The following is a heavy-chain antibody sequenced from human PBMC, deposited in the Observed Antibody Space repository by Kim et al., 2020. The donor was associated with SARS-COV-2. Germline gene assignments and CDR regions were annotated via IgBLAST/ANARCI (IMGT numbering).Heavy chain of an antibody. D-gene: IGHD3-10*01. CDR2: ISSSSSYI. J-gene: IGHJ6*02. CDR3: ARSRARDGSGSYYNPKYYYYYYGMDV. Sequence: GGSLRLSCAASGFTFSSYSMNWVRQAPGKGLEWVSSISSSSSYIYYADSVKGRFTISRDNAKNSLYLQMNSLRAEDTAVYYCARSRARDGSGSYYNPKYYYYYYGMDVWGQGTTVTVSS. V-gene: IGHV3-21*01. CDR1: GFTFSSYS.